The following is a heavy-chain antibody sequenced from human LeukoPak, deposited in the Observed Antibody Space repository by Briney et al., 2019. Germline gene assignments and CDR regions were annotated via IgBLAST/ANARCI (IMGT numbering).Heavy chain of an antibody. CDR1: GLTFSSYP. J-gene: IGHJ3*02. CDR2: ISGSGGST. CDR3: AKLVGVRGDYAVGGFDI. Sequence: GGSLRLSCAASGLTFSSYPMSWVRQAPGKGLEWVSAISGSGGSTYYADSVKGRFTISRDNSKNTLYLQMNSLRAGDKAGYYCAKLVGVRGDYAVGGFDIWGQGTMVTVSS. V-gene: IGHV3-23*01. D-gene: IGHD4-17*01.